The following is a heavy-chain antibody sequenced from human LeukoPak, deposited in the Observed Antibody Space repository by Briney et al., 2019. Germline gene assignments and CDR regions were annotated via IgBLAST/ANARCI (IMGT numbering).Heavy chain of an antibody. V-gene: IGHV4-39*01. Sequence: SETLSLTCTVSGGSISSSSYYWGWIRQPPGTGLEWIGSIYYSGSTYYNPSLKSRVTISVDTSKNQFSLKLSSVTGADTAVYYCARPQPGYCSGGSCYSYDGYAFDIWGQGTMVTVSS. CDR1: GGSISSSSYY. CDR2: IYYSGST. CDR3: ARPQPGYCSGGSCYSYDGYAFDI. J-gene: IGHJ3*02. D-gene: IGHD2-15*01.